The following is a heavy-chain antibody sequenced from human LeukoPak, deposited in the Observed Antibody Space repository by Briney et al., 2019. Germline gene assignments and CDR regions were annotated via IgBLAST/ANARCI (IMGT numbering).Heavy chain of an antibody. D-gene: IGHD5-18*01. V-gene: IGHV3-23*01. J-gene: IGHJ4*02. CDR1: GFTFSSYA. CDR3: AKDSHWILFDD. Sequence: GGSLRLSCAASGFTFSSYAMSWVRQAPGKGLEWVSAISGSGGSTYYADSVKGRFTISRDNSKNTVYLQMNSLRDEDTAVYYCAKDSHWILFDDWGQGTLVTVSS. CDR2: ISGSGGST.